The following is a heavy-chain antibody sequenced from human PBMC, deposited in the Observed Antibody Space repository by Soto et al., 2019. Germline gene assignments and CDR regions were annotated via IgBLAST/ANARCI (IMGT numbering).Heavy chain of an antibody. D-gene: IGHD3-10*01. V-gene: IGHV4-39*01. Sequence: SETLSLICIVSGGSITSTSHYWGWVRQPPGKGLEWIGNIYDRGSTWYSPSLRSRVTISIDTSNNQFSLKLSSATAADTAVYYCAGRKRGLGLGSEKWFDPWGQGTLVTVSS. CDR2: IYDRGST. CDR1: GGSITSTSHY. J-gene: IGHJ5*02. CDR3: AGRKRGLGLGSEKWFDP.